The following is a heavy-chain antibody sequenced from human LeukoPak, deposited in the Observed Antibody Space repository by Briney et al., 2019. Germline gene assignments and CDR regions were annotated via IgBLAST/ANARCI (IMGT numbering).Heavy chain of an antibody. V-gene: IGHV4-39*01. Sequence: PLETLSLTCTVSSGSISSSSYYWGWIRQPPGKGLEWIWSIYYSGSSHYNPSLKGRVTISVDTSKNQFSLKLSSVTAADTAVYYCARHNRPLFDYWGQGTLVTVSS. CDR2: IYYSGSS. CDR1: SGSISSSSYY. J-gene: IGHJ4*02. D-gene: IGHD1-14*01. CDR3: ARHNRPLFDY.